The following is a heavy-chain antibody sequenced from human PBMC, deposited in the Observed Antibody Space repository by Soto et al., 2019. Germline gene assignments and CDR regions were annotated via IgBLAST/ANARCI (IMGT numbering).Heavy chain of an antibody. CDR2: ISGSGGST. J-gene: IGHJ6*02. D-gene: IGHD3-10*01. CDR1: GFTFSSYA. CDR3: AKIRPGSFPHYYGMDV. Sequence: PGGSLRLSCAASGFTFSSYAMSWVRQAPGKGLEWVSAISGSGGSTYYADSVKGRFTISRDNSKNTLYLQMNSLRAEDTAVYYCAKIRPGSFPHYYGMDVWGQGTTVTVSS. V-gene: IGHV3-23*01.